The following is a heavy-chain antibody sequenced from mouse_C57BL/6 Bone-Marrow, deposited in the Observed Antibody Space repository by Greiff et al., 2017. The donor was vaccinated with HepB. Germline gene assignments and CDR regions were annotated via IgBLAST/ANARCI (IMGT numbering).Heavy chain of an antibody. V-gene: IGHV14-3*01. Sequence: VQLKESVAELVRPGASVKLSCTASGFNIKNTYMHWVKQRPEQGLEWIGRIDPANGNTKYAPKFQGKATITADTSSNTAYLQLRSLTSEDTAIYYCARWDMVTTRGYFDYWGQGTTLTVSS. D-gene: IGHD2-2*01. J-gene: IGHJ2*01. CDR3: ARWDMVTTRGYFDY. CDR2: IDPANGNT. CDR1: GFNIKNTY.